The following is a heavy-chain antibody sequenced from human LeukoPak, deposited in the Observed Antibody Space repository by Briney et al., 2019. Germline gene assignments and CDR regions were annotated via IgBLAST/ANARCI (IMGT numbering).Heavy chain of an antibody. Sequence: SETLSLTCTDSGGSVYTSDYYWGWVRQPPGKGPEWIGDIFYTGKTNYHPSLKSRASISIDTSKNQSALKLTSVTAADTAVYYCARVFDCWGQGTLVTVSS. J-gene: IGHJ4*02. CDR1: GGSVYTSDYY. CDR2: IFYTGKT. CDR3: ARVFDC. V-gene: IGHV4-39*06.